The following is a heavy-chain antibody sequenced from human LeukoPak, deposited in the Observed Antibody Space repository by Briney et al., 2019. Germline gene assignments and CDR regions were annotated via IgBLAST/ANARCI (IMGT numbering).Heavy chain of an antibody. CDR2: ISESGGST. J-gene: IGHJ4*02. CDR1: GFTFSSHW. Sequence: GGSLRLSCAASGFTFSSHWMSWVRQAPGKGLEWVSGISESGGSTYYVDSVKGRFTISRDNSKNTLYLQMNSLRADDTAVYYCARGIKSPDNWGQGTLVTVSS. V-gene: IGHV3-23*01. CDR3: ARGIKSPDN.